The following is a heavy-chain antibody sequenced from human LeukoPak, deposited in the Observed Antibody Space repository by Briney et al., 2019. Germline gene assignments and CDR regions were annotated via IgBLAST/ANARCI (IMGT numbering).Heavy chain of an antibody. Sequence: PGGSLRLSCAASGFTVSSNYMSWVRQAPGKGLEWGSVIYSGGSTYYADSVKGRFTISRDNSKNTLYLQMDSLRAEDTAVYYCARDPDSSGYHGAFDIWGQGTMVTVSS. CDR3: ARDPDSSGYHGAFDI. J-gene: IGHJ3*02. CDR2: IYSGGST. V-gene: IGHV3-53*01. CDR1: GFTVSSNY. D-gene: IGHD3-22*01.